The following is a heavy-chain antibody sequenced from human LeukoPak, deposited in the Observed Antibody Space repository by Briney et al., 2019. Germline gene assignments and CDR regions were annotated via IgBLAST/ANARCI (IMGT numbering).Heavy chain of an antibody. J-gene: IGHJ4*02. Sequence: PSQTLSLTCTVSGGSISSGDYYWSWIRQPPGKGLEWIGYIYYSGSTYYNPSLKSRVTISVDTSKNQFSLKLSSVTAADTAVYYCAREVPYYDFWSGYYFDYWGQGTLVTVSS. V-gene: IGHV4-30-4*01. CDR2: IYYSGST. CDR1: GGSISSGDYY. CDR3: AREVPYYDFWSGYYFDY. D-gene: IGHD3-3*01.